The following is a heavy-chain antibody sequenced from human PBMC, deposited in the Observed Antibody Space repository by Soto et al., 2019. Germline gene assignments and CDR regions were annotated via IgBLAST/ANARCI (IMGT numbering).Heavy chain of an antibody. CDR1: GGSISSDY. CDR3: ARGLYSSGGPAD. Sequence: QVQLQESGPGLVKPSETLSLTCTVSGGSISSDYWIWIRQPPGKGLDWIGYILYNGRTYYNPSLKSRVSISLDPSKNQFPLNVTSGPAADTAVYCCARGLYSSGGPADWGQGTLVTVSS. V-gene: IGHV4-59*01. D-gene: IGHD3-10*01. CDR2: ILYNGRT. J-gene: IGHJ4*02.